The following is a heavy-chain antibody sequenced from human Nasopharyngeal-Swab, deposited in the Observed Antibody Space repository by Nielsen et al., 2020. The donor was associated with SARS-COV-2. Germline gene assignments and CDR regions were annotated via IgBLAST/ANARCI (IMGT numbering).Heavy chain of an antibody. Sequence: WIRQPPGKGLEWIGSIYYSGSTYYNPSLKSRVTISVDTSKNQFSLKLSFVTAADTAVYYCASQGSGSYYLLYYYYGMDVWGQGTTVTVSS. CDR3: ASQGSGSYYLLYYYYGMDV. CDR2: IYYSGST. J-gene: IGHJ6*02. V-gene: IGHV4-39*01. D-gene: IGHD1-26*01.